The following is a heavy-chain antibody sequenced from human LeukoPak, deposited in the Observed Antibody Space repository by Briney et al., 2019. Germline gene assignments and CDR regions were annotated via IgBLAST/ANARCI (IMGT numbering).Heavy chain of an antibody. CDR3: ARVVGDSGSYLH. Sequence: GGSLRLSCAASGFTVSSKYLSWVRQAPGKGLEWVSVIYSGGSTYYADSVKGRFTISRDNSKNTLDFQMNSLRAEDTAVYYCARVVGDSGSYLHWGQGTLVTVSS. D-gene: IGHD3-10*01. J-gene: IGHJ4*02. CDR1: GFTVSSKY. CDR2: IYSGGST. V-gene: IGHV3-66*01.